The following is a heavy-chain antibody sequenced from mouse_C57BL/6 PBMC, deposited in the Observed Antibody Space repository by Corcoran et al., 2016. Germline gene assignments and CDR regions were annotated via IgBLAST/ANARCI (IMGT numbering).Heavy chain of an antibody. CDR3: GRPYDYDFYYAMDY. V-gene: IGHV9-3*01. CDR1: GYTFTTYG. Sequence: QIQLVQSGPELKKPGETVKISCKASGYTFTTYGMSWVKQAPGKGLKWMGWINTYSGVPTYADDFKGRFAFSLETSASTAYLQINNLKNEDTATYFCGRPYDYDFYYAMDYWGQGTSVTVSS. J-gene: IGHJ4*01. CDR2: INTYSGVP. D-gene: IGHD2-4*01.